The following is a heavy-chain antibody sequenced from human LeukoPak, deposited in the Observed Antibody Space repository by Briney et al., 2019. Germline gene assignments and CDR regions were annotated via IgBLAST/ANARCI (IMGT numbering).Heavy chain of an antibody. CDR1: GGSFSGYY. Sequence: PSETLSLTCAVYGGSFSGYYWSWIRQPPGKGLEWIGEINHSGSTNYNPSLKSRVTISVDTSKNQFSLKLSSVTAADTAVYYCARRRTIFGVEYYFDYWGQGTLVTVSS. D-gene: IGHD3-3*01. CDR2: INHSGST. V-gene: IGHV4-34*01. J-gene: IGHJ4*02. CDR3: ARRRTIFGVEYYFDY.